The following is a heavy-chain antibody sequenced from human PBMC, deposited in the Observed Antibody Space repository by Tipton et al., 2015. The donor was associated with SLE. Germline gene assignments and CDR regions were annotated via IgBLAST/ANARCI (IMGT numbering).Heavy chain of an antibody. V-gene: IGHV4-39*07. J-gene: IGHJ5*02. CDR3: ARGGGVLRYFDSGKNWFDP. CDR1: GGSISSSSYY. CDR2: IYYSGST. Sequence: LRLSCTVSGGSISSSSYYWGWIRQPPGKGLEWIGSIYYSGSTYYNPSLKSRVTISVDTPKNQFSLKLSSVTAADTAVYYCARGGGVLRYFDSGKNWFDPWGQGTLVTVSS. D-gene: IGHD3-9*01.